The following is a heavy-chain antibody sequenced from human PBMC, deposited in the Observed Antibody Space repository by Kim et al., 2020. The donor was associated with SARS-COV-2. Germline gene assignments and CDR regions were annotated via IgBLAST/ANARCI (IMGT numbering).Heavy chain of an antibody. CDR3: ARSYYTTGYPFRS. Sequence: SETLSLTCSVSDYSIGNGFYWGWIRQPPGKGLEWIGSIYHTGSTFYNPSLKSRVTISIDTPKNLFSLELTSVTAAETAVYYCARSYYTTGYPFRSWGQG. CDR2: IYHTGST. CDR1: DYSIGNGFY. D-gene: IGHD3-22*01. J-gene: IGHJ5*02. V-gene: IGHV4-38-2*02.